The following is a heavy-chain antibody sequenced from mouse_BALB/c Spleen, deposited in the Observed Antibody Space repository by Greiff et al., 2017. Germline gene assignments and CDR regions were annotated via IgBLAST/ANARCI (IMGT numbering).Heavy chain of an antibody. CDR2: ISYSGST. CDR3: ARLPYDHDEEYFDY. V-gene: IGHV3-8*02. D-gene: IGHD2-4*01. Sequence: DVHLVESGPSLVKPSQTLSLTCSVTGDSITSGYWNWIRKFPGNKLEYMGYISYSGSTYYNPSLKSRISITRDTSKNQYYLQLNSVTTEDTATYYCARLPYDHDEEYFDYWGQGTTLTVSS. CDR1: GDSITSGY. J-gene: IGHJ2*01.